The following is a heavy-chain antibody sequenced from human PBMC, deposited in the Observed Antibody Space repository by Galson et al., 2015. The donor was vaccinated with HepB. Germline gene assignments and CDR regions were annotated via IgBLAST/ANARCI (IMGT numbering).Heavy chain of an antibody. J-gene: IGHJ4*02. D-gene: IGHD4-23*01. Sequence: YWSWIRQPPGKGLEWIGYIYYSGSTNYNPSLKSRVTISVDTSKNQFSLKLSSVTAADTAVYYCARDAGLSLRWVRWGQGTLVTVSS. CDR2: IYYSGST. CDR3: ARDAGLSLRWVR. CDR1: Y. V-gene: IGHV4-59*01.